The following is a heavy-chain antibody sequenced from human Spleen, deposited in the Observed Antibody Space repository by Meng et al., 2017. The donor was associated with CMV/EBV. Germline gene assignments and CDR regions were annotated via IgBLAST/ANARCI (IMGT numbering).Heavy chain of an antibody. CDR3: AKARSTSPYYHYYAMDV. D-gene: IGHD2-2*01. CDR2: IKQDGSEK. CDR1: GFTFSSYW. V-gene: IGHV3-7*03. J-gene: IGHJ6*02. Sequence: GESLKISCAASGFTFSSYWMSWVRQAPGKGLEWVANIKQDGSEKYYVDSVKGRFTISRDNAKNSLYLQMNSLRAEDTALYYCAKARSTSPYYHYYAMDVWGQGTTVTVSS.